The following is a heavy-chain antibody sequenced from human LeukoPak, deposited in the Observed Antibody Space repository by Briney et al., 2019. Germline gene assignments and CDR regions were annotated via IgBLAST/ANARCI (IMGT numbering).Heavy chain of an antibody. CDR1: GFTFSSYA. V-gene: IGHV3-23*01. D-gene: IGHD5-18*01. CDR2: ISGSGGST. J-gene: IGHJ4*02. Sequence: GGSLRLSCAASGFTFSSYAMSWVRQAPGKGLEWVSAISGSGGSTYYADSVKGRFTISRDNSKNTLYLQMNSLRAEDTAVYHCARIGGYSYGSFDYWGQGTLVTVSS. CDR3: ARIGGYSYGSFDY.